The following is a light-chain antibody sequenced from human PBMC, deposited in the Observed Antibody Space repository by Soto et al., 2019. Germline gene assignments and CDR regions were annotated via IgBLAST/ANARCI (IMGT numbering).Light chain of an antibody. CDR3: QQYNNWPPRVT. CDR1: QSVSSN. Sequence: IVLTQSPATLSVSPGERATLSCRASQSVSSNLAWYQHKPGQAPRLLIYDASTRATGIPARFSGSGSGTDFTLTMSSLQSEDFALYYCQQYNNWPPRVTFGGGTKVEIK. J-gene: IGKJ4*01. V-gene: IGKV3-15*01. CDR2: DAS.